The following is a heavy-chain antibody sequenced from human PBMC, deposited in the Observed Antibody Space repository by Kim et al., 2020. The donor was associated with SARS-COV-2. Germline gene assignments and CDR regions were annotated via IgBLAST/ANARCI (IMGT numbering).Heavy chain of an antibody. CDR3: ARHDYMLGSTWPDY. J-gene: IGHJ4*02. D-gene: IGHD3-16*01. CDR1: GGSLSSSSYF. CDR2: SSYTGST. V-gene: IGHV4-39*01. Sequence: ETLSLTCIVSGGSLSSSSYFWGWIRQPPGKGLEWIGSSSYTGSTYYNPSLTSRVTISIDTSKTQFSLKLSSVTATDTAIYYCARHDYMLGSTWPDYWGQGTLVTVSS.